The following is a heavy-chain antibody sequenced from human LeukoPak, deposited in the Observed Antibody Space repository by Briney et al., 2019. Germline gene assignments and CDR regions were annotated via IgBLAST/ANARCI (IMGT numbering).Heavy chain of an antibody. V-gene: IGHV4-38-2*02. CDR3: ARDQYYYDSSGSAHYMDV. J-gene: IGHJ6*03. CDR2: IYHSGST. D-gene: IGHD3-22*01. Sequence: SETLSLTCTVSGYSISSGYYWGWIRQPPGKGLEWIGSIYHSGSTYYNPSLKSRVTISVDTSKNQFSLKLSSVTAADTAVYYCARDQYYYDSSGSAHYMDVWGKGTTVTVSS. CDR1: GYSISSGYY.